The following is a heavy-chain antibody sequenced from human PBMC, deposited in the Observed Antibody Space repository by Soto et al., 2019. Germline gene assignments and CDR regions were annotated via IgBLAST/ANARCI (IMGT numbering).Heavy chain of an antibody. CDR3: ASRERTVWAY. J-gene: IGHJ1*01. V-gene: IGHV5-51*01. D-gene: IGHD1-1*01. CDR1: GYRFTGYW. Sequence: GEALKISCKGSGYRFTGYWIGWVRQMPGKGLEWMGIIYPADSDTRYSPSFQGQVTISADKSISTAYLQWSSLKASDTAMYYCASRERTVWAYWGQGTLVTVSS. CDR2: IYPADSDT.